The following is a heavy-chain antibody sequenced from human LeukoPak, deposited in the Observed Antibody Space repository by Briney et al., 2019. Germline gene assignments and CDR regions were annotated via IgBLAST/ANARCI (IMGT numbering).Heavy chain of an antibody. D-gene: IGHD3-16*02. J-gene: IGHJ4*02. CDR3: ARAGYTISSYRFDY. CDR1: GGSISSYW. CDR2: IYTTGRT. V-gene: IGHV4-4*07. Sequence: PSETLSLNCSVSGGSISSYWWGWIRQPAGKGLEFIGRIYTTGRTNYNPSLKSRVSMSVDTSKNKFSLELRSVTAADTAVYFCARAGYTISSYRFDYWGQGALVTVSS.